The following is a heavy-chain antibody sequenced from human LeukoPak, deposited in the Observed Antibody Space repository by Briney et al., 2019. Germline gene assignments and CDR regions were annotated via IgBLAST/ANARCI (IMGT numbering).Heavy chain of an antibody. CDR3: ASLGGYYDSSGLYY. CDR1: GFTFRSYW. V-gene: IGHV3-48*01. Sequence: PGGSLRLSCAASGFTFRSYWMGWVRQAPGKGLEWVSYISSSSSTIYYADSVKGRFTISRDNAKNSLYLQMNSLRAEDTAVYYCASLGGYYDSSGLYYWGQGTLVTVSS. D-gene: IGHD3-22*01. CDR2: ISSSSSTI. J-gene: IGHJ4*02.